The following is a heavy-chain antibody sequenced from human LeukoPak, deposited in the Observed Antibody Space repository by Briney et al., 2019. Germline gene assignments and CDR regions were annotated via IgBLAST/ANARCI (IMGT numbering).Heavy chain of an antibody. CDR3: AAVVGATMYYFDY. J-gene: IGHJ4*02. Sequence: ASVKVSCKVSGNTLTEFSMHWGRQAPGKGLEWMGGFDPEDGETIYAQKFQGRVTMTEDTSTDTAYMELSSLRSEDTAVYDCAAVVGATMYYFDYWGQGTLVTVSS. D-gene: IGHD1-26*01. CDR2: FDPEDGET. CDR1: GNTLTEFS. V-gene: IGHV1-24*01.